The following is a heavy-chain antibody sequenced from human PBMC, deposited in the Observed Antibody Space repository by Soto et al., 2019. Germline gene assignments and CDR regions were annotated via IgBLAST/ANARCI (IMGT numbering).Heavy chain of an antibody. D-gene: IGHD2-2*02. J-gene: IGHJ4*02. CDR2: IIPILGIA. CDR3: ARITGCSSTSCYNY. Sequence: QVQLVQSGAEVKKPGSSVKVSCKASGGTFSSYTISWVRQAPGQGLEWMGRIIPILGIANYVQKFQGRVTITAYKSSSTAYMELSSLRSEDTAVYYCARITGCSSTSCYNYWGQGILVTVSS. V-gene: IGHV1-69*02. CDR1: GGTFSSYT.